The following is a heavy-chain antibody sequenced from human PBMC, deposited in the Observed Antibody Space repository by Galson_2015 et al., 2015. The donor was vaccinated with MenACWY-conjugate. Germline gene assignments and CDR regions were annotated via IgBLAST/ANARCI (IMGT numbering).Heavy chain of an antibody. CDR2: INHLGSDK. CDR1: GFTFSSYW. D-gene: IGHD2/OR15-2a*01. J-gene: IGHJ4*02. CDR3: AKYFGTSFDY. V-gene: IGHV3-7*05. Sequence: SLRLSCAASGFTFSSYWMSWVRQAPGKGLEWVANINHLGSDKNYVDSVKGRFTISRDNAKNSLFPHMDSLRAEDTAVYYCAKYFGTSFDYWGQGSLVTVSS.